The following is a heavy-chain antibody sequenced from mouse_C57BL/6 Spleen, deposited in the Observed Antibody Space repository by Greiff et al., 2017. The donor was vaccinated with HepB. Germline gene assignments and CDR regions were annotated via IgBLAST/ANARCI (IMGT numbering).Heavy chain of an antibody. CDR3: ARSTTVVPYWYFDV. CDR2: IDPSDSYT. CDR1: GYTFTSYW. J-gene: IGHJ1*03. Sequence: VQLQQPGAELVRPGTSVKLSCKASGYTFTSYWMHWVKQRPGQGLEWIGVIDPSDSYTNYNQKFKGKATLTVDTSSSTAYMQLSSLTSEDSAVYYCARSTTVVPYWYFDVWGTGTTVTVSS. D-gene: IGHD1-1*01. V-gene: IGHV1-59*01.